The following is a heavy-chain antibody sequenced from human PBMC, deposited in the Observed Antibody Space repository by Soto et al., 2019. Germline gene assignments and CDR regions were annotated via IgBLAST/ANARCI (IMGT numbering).Heavy chain of an antibody. CDR1: GGSISSSSYY. Sequence: QLQLQESGPGLVKPSETLSLTCTVSGGSISSSSYYWGWIRQPPGKGLEGIGSIYYSGSTYYKPSHKSPVTISGDTSKSQCSLNLSSVTAADTAVYYCARPSIADPPVGTFDIWGQGTMVTGS. CDR3: ARPSIADPPVGTFDI. J-gene: IGHJ3*02. D-gene: IGHD6-6*01. CDR2: IYYSGST. V-gene: IGHV4-39*01.